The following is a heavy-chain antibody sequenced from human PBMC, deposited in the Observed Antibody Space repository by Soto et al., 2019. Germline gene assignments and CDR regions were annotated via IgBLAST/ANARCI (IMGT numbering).Heavy chain of an antibody. V-gene: IGHV3-23*01. D-gene: IGHD5-12*01. CDR3: AKVSSELRFRAPSDY. CDR1: GFTFSSYA. Sequence: PGGSLRLSCAASGFTFSSYAMSWVRQAPGKGLEWVSAISGSGGSTYYADSVKGRFTISRDNSKNTLYLQMNSLRAEDTAVYYCAKVSSELRFRAPSDYWGQGTLVTVSS. CDR2: ISGSGGST. J-gene: IGHJ4*02.